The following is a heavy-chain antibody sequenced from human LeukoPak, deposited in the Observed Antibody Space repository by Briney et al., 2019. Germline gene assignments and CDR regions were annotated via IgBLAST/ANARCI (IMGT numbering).Heavy chain of an antibody. V-gene: IGHV4-59*08. CDR3: ARHGASGSYLYYFDY. J-gene: IGHJ4*02. CDR1: GGSISSYY. CDR2: IYYSGST. D-gene: IGHD1-26*01. Sequence: PSETLSLTCTVSGGSISSYYWSWIRQPPGKGLEWIGYIYYSGSTKYNPSLKSRVTISVDTSKNQFSLKLSSVTAADTAVYFCARHGASGSYLYYFDYWGQGTLVTVSS.